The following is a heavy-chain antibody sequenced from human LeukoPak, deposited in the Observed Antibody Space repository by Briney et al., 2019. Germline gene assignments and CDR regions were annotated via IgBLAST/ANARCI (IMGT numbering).Heavy chain of an antibody. D-gene: IGHD2-2*01. J-gene: IGHJ6*03. CDR1: GYTFTSFG. CDR2: ISAYNGNT. Sequence: ASVKVSCKASGYTFTSFGISWVRQAPGQGLEWMGWISAYNGNTNYAQKLQGRVTMTTDTSTSTAYMELRSLRSDDTAVYYCARGRYCSSSSCHQIYYYYMDVWGKGTTVTVSS. V-gene: IGHV1-18*01. CDR3: ARGRYCSSSSCHQIYYYYMDV.